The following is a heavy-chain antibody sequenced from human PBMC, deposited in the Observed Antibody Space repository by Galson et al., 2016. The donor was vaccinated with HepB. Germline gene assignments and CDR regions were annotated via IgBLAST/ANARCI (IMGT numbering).Heavy chain of an antibody. CDR2: IYYSGIT. D-gene: IGHD6-6*01. Sequence: TLSLTCTVSGGSISSSSYYWGWIRQPPGKGLEWIGNIYYSGITYYNPSLKSRVTISVDTSKKQFSLKLSSVTAADTAVYYCAKTRYSSSHYSYGMDVWGQGTTVTVSS. CDR1: GGSISSSSYY. J-gene: IGHJ6*02. CDR3: AKTRYSSSHYSYGMDV. V-gene: IGHV4-39*01.